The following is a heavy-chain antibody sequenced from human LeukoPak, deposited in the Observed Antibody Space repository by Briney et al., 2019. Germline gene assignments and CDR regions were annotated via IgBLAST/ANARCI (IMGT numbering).Heavy chain of an antibody. CDR2: ISWNSGSI. D-gene: IGHD6-19*01. J-gene: IGHJ4*02. V-gene: IGHV3-9*01. CDR3: AKEARSGWYYFDY. Sequence: GGSLRLSCAASGFTFGDYAMHWVRQAPGKGLEWVSGISWNSGSIGYADSVKGRFTISRDNAKNSLYLQMNSLRAEDTAVYYCAKEARSGWYYFDYWGQGTLVTVSS. CDR1: GFTFGDYA.